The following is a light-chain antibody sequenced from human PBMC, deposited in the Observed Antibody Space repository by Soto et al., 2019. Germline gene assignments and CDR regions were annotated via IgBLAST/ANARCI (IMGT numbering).Light chain of an antibody. V-gene: IGKV3-20*01. J-gene: IGKJ1*01. CDR2: AAS. Sequence: EIVLTQSPGTLSLSPGERATLSCRASQSVSSAYLAWYQHKAGQPPTLLIYAASSRVTGIPDRFSVSGSGTDFTLTISRLEPEDFAVYYCQQYGSSSTWTFGQGTKVEIK. CDR3: QQYGSSSTWT. CDR1: QSVSSAY.